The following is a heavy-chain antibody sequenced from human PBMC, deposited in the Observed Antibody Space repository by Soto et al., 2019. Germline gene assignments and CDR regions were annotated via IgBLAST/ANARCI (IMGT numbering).Heavy chain of an antibody. V-gene: IGHV1-8*01. CDR3: ARSDGYNFNWLDS. CDR1: GYTFANYD. CDR2: MNPNSGNT. Sequence: QVQLVKSGAEVKTPGASVKVSCKASGYTFANYDINWVRQAPGQGLEWMGWMNPNSGNTGYAQKFQGRLTMTRDTALSVAHMELSSLRNEDTAVYYCARSDGYNFNWLDSWGQGTLVTVSA. J-gene: IGHJ5*01. D-gene: IGHD2-21*01.